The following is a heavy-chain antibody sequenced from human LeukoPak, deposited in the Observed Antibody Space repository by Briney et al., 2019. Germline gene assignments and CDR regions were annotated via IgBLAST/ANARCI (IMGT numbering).Heavy chain of an antibody. CDR2: ISSSSSTI. D-gene: IGHD2-21*02. CDR3: ALGGDGFDY. CDR1: GFTFSSYS. Sequence: SGGSLRLSCAASGFTFSSYSMNWVRQAPGKGLEWVSYISSSSSTIYYADSVKGRFTISRDNAKNSLYLQMKSLRDEDTAVYYCALGGDGFDYWGQGTLVTVSS. V-gene: IGHV3-48*02. J-gene: IGHJ4*02.